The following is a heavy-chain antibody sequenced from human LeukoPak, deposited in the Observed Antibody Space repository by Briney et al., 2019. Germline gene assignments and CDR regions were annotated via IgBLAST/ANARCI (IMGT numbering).Heavy chain of an antibody. CDR3: ARDPITVVGGGSFDY. D-gene: IGHD4-23*01. Sequence: GGSLRLSCAASGFTFSSYGMSWVRQAPGKGLEWVSYISSSGSTIYYADSVKGRVTISRDNAKNSYYLEMNNLVAEDTAVYYCARDPITVVGGGSFDYWGQGILVTVSS. CDR2: ISSSGSTI. J-gene: IGHJ4*02. V-gene: IGHV3-48*04. CDR1: GFTFSSYG.